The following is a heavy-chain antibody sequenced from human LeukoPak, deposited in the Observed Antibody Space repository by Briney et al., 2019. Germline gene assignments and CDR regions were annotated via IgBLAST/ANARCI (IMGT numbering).Heavy chain of an antibody. CDR1: GGSISSGSYY. J-gene: IGHJ5*02. Sequence: SQTLSLTCTVSGGSISSGSYYWSWIRQPAGKGLEWIGRIYTSGSTNYNPSLKSRVTISVDTSKNQFPLKLSSVTAADTAVYYCARDRNWFDPWGQGTLVTVSS. CDR2: IYTSGST. V-gene: IGHV4-61*02. CDR3: ARDRNWFDP.